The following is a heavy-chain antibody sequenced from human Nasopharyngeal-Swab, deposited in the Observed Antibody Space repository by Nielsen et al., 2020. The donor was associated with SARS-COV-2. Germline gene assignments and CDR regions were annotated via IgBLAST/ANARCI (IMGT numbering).Heavy chain of an antibody. J-gene: IGHJ6*02. CDR2: IYYSGST. V-gene: IGHV4-39*07. CDR3: ARALGYCSGGSCPLWYYGMDV. Sequence: RQAPGKGLEWIGSIYYSGSTYYNPSLKSRVTISVDTSKNQFSLKLSSVTAADTAVYYCARALGYCSGGSCPLWYYGMDVWGQGTTVTVSS. D-gene: IGHD2-15*01.